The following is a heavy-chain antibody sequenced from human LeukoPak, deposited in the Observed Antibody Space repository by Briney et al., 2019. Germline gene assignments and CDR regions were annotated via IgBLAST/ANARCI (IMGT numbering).Heavy chain of an antibody. V-gene: IGHV3-23*01. CDR3: AKGGLVRLLDCFDY. D-gene: IGHD6-19*01. CDR1: GFTFSSYA. J-gene: IGHJ4*02. Sequence: GSLRLSCAASGFTFSSYAMSWVRQALGKGLEWVSAISGSGGSTHYADSVKGRFIISRDNSKNSLYLQMNSLRAEDTAVYYCAKGGLVRLLDCFDYWGQGTLVTVSS. CDR2: ISGSGGST.